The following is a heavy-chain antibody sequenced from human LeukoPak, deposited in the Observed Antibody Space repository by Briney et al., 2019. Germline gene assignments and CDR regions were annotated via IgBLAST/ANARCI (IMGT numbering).Heavy chain of an antibody. D-gene: IGHD3-10*01. CDR1: GYTFTGYY. J-gene: IGHJ4*02. CDR2: INPNSGGT. Sequence: GASVKVSCKASGYTFTGYYMHWVRQAPGQGLEWMGWINPNSGGTNYAQKFQGRVTMTRDTSISTAYMELSRLRSDDTAVYYCARGTAMVRGRIDYWGQGTLVTVSS. V-gene: IGHV1-2*02. CDR3: ARGTAMVRGRIDY.